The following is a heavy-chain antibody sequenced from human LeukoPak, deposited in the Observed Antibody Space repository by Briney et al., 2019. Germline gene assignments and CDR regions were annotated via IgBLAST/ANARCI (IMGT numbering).Heavy chain of an antibody. J-gene: IGHJ3*02. CDR3: ARDRAYSGYGQALDI. CDR2: ISGYNGKT. Sequence: ASVKVSCKASGYTFISYGISWVRQAPGQGLEWMGWISGYNGKTNYAQKVQGRVSMTTDTSTSTAYMEMRSLTFDDTAVYYCARDRAYSGYGQALDIWGQGTKVTVSS. D-gene: IGHD5-12*01. CDR1: GYTFISYG. V-gene: IGHV1-18*01.